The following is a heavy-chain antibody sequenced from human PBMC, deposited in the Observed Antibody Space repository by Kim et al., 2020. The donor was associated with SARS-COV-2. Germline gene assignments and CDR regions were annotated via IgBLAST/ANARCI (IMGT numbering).Heavy chain of an antibody. V-gene: IGHV3-23*01. CDR1: GFTFSNYA. Sequence: GGSLRLSCIASGFTFSNYAMSWVRQAPGKGLEWVAAIGDKGNSKYYADSVKGRFTISRDNSKNTLYLQMNSLRAEDTAVYYCVKRSGYYYVAEYFQHWGQRSLVTVPA. J-gene: IGHJ1*01. CDR2: IGDKGNSK. D-gene: IGHD3-22*01. CDR3: VKRSGYYYVAEYFQH.